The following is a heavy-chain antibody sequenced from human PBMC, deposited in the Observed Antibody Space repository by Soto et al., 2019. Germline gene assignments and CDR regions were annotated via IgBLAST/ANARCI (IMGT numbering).Heavy chain of an antibody. Sequence: GGSLRLSCAASGFTFRTYGMSWVRQAPGMGLEWVSGSSGSGSSTYYADSVKGRFTISRDNSKNTVYLQMNSLRAEDTAVYYCAKTTVTYYAMDVWGQGTTVTVSS. D-gene: IGHD4-4*01. J-gene: IGHJ6*02. CDR3: AKTTVTYYAMDV. V-gene: IGHV3-23*01. CDR1: GFTFRTYG. CDR2: SSGSGSST.